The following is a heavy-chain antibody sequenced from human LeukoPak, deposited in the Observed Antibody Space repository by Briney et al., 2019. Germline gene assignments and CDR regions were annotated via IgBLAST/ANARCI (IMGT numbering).Heavy chain of an antibody. CDR1: GFTFSSYW. Sequence: PGGSLRLSCAASGFTFSSYWMSWVRQAPGKGLEWVANIEQDGSEKYYVDSVKGRFTISRDNAKNSLYLQMNSLRAEDTAVYYCARFIVVVPAANDWFDPWGQGTLVTVSS. D-gene: IGHD2-2*01. CDR3: ARFIVVVPAANDWFDP. CDR2: IEQDGSEK. J-gene: IGHJ5*02. V-gene: IGHV3-7*01.